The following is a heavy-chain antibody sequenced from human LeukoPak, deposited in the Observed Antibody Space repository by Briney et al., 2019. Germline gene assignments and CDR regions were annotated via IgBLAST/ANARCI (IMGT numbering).Heavy chain of an antibody. J-gene: IGHJ4*02. Sequence: PSETLSLTCTVSGGSISSSSYYWGWIRQPPGKGLEWIGYVYYTGSTYYNPSLESRVSISVHTSKSQFSLRLNSVTAADTAVYYCARHFVTYPHYFDYWGQGTLVTVSS. CDR2: VYYTGST. D-gene: IGHD2-21*01. CDR3: ARHFVTYPHYFDY. V-gene: IGHV4-39*01. CDR1: GGSISSSSYY.